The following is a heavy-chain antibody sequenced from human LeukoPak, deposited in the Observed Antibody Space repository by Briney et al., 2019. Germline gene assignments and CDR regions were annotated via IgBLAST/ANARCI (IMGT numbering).Heavy chain of an antibody. CDR2: INPNSGGK. Sequence: ASVKVSFKCSGYTFTGYYMHLVRQAPGQGLEWMGWINPNSGGKNYAQKFQGRVTMTRDTSISTAYMELSRLRSDDTAVYYCARVPNYYDSSGYYAYWGQGTLVTVSS. V-gene: IGHV1-2*02. D-gene: IGHD3-22*01. CDR1: GYTFTGYY. J-gene: IGHJ4*02. CDR3: ARVPNYYDSSGYYAY.